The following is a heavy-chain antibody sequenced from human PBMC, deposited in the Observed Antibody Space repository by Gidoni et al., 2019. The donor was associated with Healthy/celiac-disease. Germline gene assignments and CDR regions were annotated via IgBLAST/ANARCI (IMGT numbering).Heavy chain of an antibody. Sequence: QVTLRESGPALVKPTQTLTLTCTFSGFSPSTSGMCLSWIRQPPGKALEWLARIDWDDDKYYSTSLKTRLTISKDTSKNQVVLTMTNMDPVDTATYYCARIVVVPAAINYYYYGMDVWGQGTTVTVSS. CDR2: IDWDDDK. D-gene: IGHD2-2*01. CDR1: GFSPSTSGMC. V-gene: IGHV2-70*15. CDR3: ARIVVVPAAINYYYYGMDV. J-gene: IGHJ6*02.